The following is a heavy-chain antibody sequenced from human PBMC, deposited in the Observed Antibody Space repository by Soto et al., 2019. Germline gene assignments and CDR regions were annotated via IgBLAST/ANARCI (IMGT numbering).Heavy chain of an antibody. Sequence: QDPLVQSGAEVKKPGASVTVSCKASGYSFTNYGVTWVRQAPGQGLEWMGWISAFDGNTHYAQNLQGRVTMTTDASTRTAYMELRSLRSDDTAVYYCARDRGVAPPVAGNTHYYYYMDVWGKGTTVTVSS. CDR3: ARDRGVAPPVAGNTHYYYYMDV. D-gene: IGHD6-19*01. V-gene: IGHV1-18*01. J-gene: IGHJ6*03. CDR1: GYSFTNYG. CDR2: ISAFDGNT.